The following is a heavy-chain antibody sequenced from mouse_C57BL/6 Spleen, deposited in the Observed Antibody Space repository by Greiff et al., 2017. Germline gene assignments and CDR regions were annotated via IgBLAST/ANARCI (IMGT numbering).Heavy chain of an antibody. V-gene: IGHV1-61*01. CDR3: ARSGWLLPHYFDY. Sequence: QVQLQQPGAELVRPGSSVKLSCKASGYTFTSYWMDWVKQRPGQGLEWIGNIYPSDSETHYNQKFKDKATLTVDKSSSTAYMQLSSLTSEDSAVYYCARSGWLLPHYFDYFGQGTTLTVSS. D-gene: IGHD2-3*01. CDR2: IYPSDSET. J-gene: IGHJ2*01. CDR1: GYTFTSYW.